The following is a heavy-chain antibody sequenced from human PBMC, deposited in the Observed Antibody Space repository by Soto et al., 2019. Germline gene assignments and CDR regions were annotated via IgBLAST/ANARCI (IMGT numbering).Heavy chain of an antibody. Sequence: LETLSLTCSVSGVSISYFYLSWIRQSPGKRLEWIGYLYYTGSTNYNPALKSRVTISLDTSKNQFSLKVRSVTAADTAVYYCARGGGYDFRSSQAPPIDVWGQGTKVTVSS. CDR3: ARGGGYDFRSSQAPPIDV. D-gene: IGHD3-3*01. CDR2: LYYTGST. CDR1: GVSISYFY. J-gene: IGHJ6*02. V-gene: IGHV4-59*01.